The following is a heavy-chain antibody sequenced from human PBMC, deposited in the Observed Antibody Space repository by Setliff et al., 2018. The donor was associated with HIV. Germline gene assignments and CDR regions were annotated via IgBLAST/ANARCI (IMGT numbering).Heavy chain of an antibody. Sequence: ASVKVSCKASGYTFTDYYMHWVRQAPGQGLEWMGWIEPNSGGTNYAQKFQGRVTMTRGTSISTAYMDLSRLRSDDTAVYYCARDHGMWDYGGNFLLREYFHHWGQGTLVTVSS. J-gene: IGHJ1*01. V-gene: IGHV1-2*02. D-gene: IGHD4-17*01. CDR3: ARDHGMWDYGGNFLLREYFHH. CDR1: GYTFTDYY. CDR2: IEPNSGGT.